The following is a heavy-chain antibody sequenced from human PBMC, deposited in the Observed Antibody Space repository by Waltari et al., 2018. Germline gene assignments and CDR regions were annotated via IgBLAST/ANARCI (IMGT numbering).Heavy chain of an antibody. V-gene: IGHV1-69*14. CDR3: ARGVQLTYYYDSSGLVLDAFDI. D-gene: IGHD3-22*01. J-gene: IGHJ3*02. CDR1: GGTFSSYA. Sequence: QVQLVQSGAEVKKPGSSVKVSCKASGGTFSSYAISWVRQAPGQGLEWMGGIIPIVGTANYAQKFQGRVTITADKSTSTAYMELSSLRSEDTAVYYCARGVQLTYYYDSSGLVLDAFDIWGQGTMVTVSS. CDR2: IIPIVGTA.